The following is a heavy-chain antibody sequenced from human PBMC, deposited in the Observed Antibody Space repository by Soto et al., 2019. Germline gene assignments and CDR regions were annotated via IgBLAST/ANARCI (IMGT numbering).Heavy chain of an antibody. Sequence: SETLSLTCTVSGGSISSYYWSWIRQPPGKGLEWIGYIYYSGSTNYNPSLKSRVTISVDTSKNQFSLKLSSVTAADTAVYYCARHTVYSSSWQGWAVGGDYYYMDVWGKGTTVTVSS. CDR3: ARHTVYSSSWQGWAVGGDYYYMDV. J-gene: IGHJ6*03. D-gene: IGHD6-13*01. CDR2: IYYSGST. V-gene: IGHV4-59*08. CDR1: GGSISSYY.